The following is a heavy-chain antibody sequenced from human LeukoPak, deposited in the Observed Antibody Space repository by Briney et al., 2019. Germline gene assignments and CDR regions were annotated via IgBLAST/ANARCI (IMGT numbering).Heavy chain of an antibody. CDR1: GDSVLSNSVT. Sequence: SQTLSLTCAISGDSVLSNSVTWNWIRQSPSRGLEWLGRTYYRSTWYNDYAVSVRGRITVKPDTSKNQFSLHLNSVTPEDTAVYYCARRLTQYDCFDPWGQGILVTVSS. V-gene: IGHV6-1*01. J-gene: IGHJ5*02. D-gene: IGHD2-2*01. CDR3: ARRLTQYDCFDP. CDR2: TYYRSTWYN.